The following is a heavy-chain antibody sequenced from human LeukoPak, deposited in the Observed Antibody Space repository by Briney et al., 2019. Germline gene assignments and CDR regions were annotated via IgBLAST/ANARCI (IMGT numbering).Heavy chain of an antibody. V-gene: IGHV3-30*18. CDR3: AKEVPYDYVWGSYRRYYFDY. D-gene: IGHD3-16*02. Sequence: GRSLRLSCAASGFTFSSYGMHWVRQAPGKGLEWVAVISYDGSNKHYADSVKGRFTISRDNSKNTLYLQMNSLRAEDTAVYYCAKEVPYDYVWGSYRRYYFDYWGQGTLVTVSS. CDR2: ISYDGSNK. J-gene: IGHJ4*02. CDR1: GFTFSSYG.